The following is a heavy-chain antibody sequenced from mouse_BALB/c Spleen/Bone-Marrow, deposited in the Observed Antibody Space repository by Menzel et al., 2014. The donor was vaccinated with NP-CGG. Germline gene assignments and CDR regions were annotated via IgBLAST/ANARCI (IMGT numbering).Heavy chain of an antibody. J-gene: IGHJ2*01. D-gene: IGHD1-1*01. CDR1: GYTFSSYW. CDR2: ILPGSGST. Sequence: QVQLQQSGAELMKPGASVKISCKATGYTFSSYWVEWVKPRPGHGLEWIGEILPGSGSTIYNEKFKGKATFTADTSSNTAYMQLSSLTSEDSAVYYCAREDYYGSSYFDYWGQGTTLTVSS. V-gene: IGHV1-9*01. CDR3: AREDYYGSSYFDY.